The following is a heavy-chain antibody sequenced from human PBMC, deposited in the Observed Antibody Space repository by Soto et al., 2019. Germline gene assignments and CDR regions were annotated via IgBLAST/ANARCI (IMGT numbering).Heavy chain of an antibody. D-gene: IGHD4-17*01. CDR2: VYATGTT. J-gene: IGHJ5*02. V-gene: IGHV4-4*07. Sequence: LSLTCSVSGGSISKFYWSWIRKTAGKGLEWMGRVYATGTTDYNPSLRSRVAMSVDISKKTFSLRLTSVTAADTGVYYCVRDGSKTLRDWFDPWGQGKLVTVSS. CDR3: VRDGSKTLRDWFDP. CDR1: GGSISKFY.